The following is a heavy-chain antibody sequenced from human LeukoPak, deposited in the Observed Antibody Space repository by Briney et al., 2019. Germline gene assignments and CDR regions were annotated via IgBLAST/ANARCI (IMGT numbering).Heavy chain of an antibody. Sequence: SETLSLTCTVSGGSISSYYWSWIRQPPGKGLEWIGYIYYGGSTNYNPSLKSRVTISVDTSKTQFSLKLSSVTAADTAVYYCARAPPRGYYDTSGFYLGWFDPWGQGTLVTVSS. CDR2: IYYGGST. J-gene: IGHJ5*02. CDR1: GGSISSYY. D-gene: IGHD3-22*01. CDR3: ARAPPRGYYDTSGFYLGWFDP. V-gene: IGHV4-59*01.